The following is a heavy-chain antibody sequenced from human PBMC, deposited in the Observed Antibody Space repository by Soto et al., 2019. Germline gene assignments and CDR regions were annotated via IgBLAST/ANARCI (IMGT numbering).Heavy chain of an antibody. CDR1: GGSISSSSYY. Sequence: QLQLQESGPGVIKPSETLTLRYNVSGGSISSSSYYWGWIRQPPGRGLEWIGSIYNTGYTYYNPSLKSRVTISVDTSKNQFSLKLSSLTAADTAVYYCARQDSNILTGYPFDYWGQGTLVTVSS. D-gene: IGHD3-9*01. CDR2: IYNTGYT. CDR3: ARQDSNILTGYPFDY. V-gene: IGHV4-39*01. J-gene: IGHJ4*02.